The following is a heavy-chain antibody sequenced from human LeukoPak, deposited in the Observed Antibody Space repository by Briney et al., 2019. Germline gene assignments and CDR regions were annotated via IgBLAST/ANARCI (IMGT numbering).Heavy chain of an antibody. J-gene: IGHJ4*02. CDR3: ARKSGYDQYFDY. Sequence: ASVKVSCKASGGTFSSYAIRWVRQAPGQGLEWMGGIIPIFGTANYAQKFQGRVTITADKSTSTAYMELSSLRSQDTAVYYCARKSGYDQYFDYWGQGTLVTVSS. CDR2: IIPIFGTA. V-gene: IGHV1-69*06. CDR1: GGTFSSYA. D-gene: IGHD5-12*01.